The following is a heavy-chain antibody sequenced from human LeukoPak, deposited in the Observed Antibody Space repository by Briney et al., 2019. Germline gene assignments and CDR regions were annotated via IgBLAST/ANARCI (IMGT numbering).Heavy chain of an antibody. J-gene: IGHJ6*02. V-gene: IGHV4-4*07. CDR3: ARDQMYSSGWYYYYGMDV. CDR2: IYTSGST. D-gene: IGHD6-19*01. CDR1: GGSISSYY. Sequence: SETLSLTCTVSGGSISSYYWSWIRQPAGKGLEWIGRIYTSGSTNYNPSLKSRVTMSVDTSKNQFSLKLSPVTAADTAEYYCARDQMYSSGWYYYYGMDVWGQGTTVTVSS.